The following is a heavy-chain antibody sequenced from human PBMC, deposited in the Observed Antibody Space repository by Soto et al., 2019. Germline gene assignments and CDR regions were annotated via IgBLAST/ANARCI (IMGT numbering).Heavy chain of an antibody. Sequence: SETLSLTCAVSGGSISSGGYSWSWIRQPPGKGLEWIGYISHSGSTYYNPSLKSRVTISVDRSKNQFSLELSSVTAADTAVYYCARWFDPWGQGTLVTVSS. CDR1: GGSISSGGYS. CDR2: ISHSGST. J-gene: IGHJ5*02. CDR3: ARWFDP. V-gene: IGHV4-30-2*01.